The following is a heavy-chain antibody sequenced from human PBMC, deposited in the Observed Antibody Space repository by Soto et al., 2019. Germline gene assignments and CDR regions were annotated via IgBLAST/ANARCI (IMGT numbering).Heavy chain of an antibody. Sequence: GASVKVSCKASGYTFTSYAMHWVRQAPGQRLEWMGWINAGNGNTKYSQKFQGRVTITRDTSASTAYMELSSLRSEDTAVYYCASATGRSGSYRYYFDYWGQGTLVTVSS. CDR2: INAGNGNT. CDR1: GYTFTSYA. CDR3: ASATGRSGSYRYYFDY. D-gene: IGHD3-3*01. V-gene: IGHV1-3*01. J-gene: IGHJ4*02.